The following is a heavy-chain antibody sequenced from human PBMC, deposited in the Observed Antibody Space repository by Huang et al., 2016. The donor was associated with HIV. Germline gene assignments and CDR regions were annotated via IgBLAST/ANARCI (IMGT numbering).Heavy chain of an antibody. CDR3: ASQHIGAAATWF. CDR2: VYKSGST. V-gene: IGHV4-39*01. CDR1: GDFISSTNYY. J-gene: IGHJ4*02. D-gene: IGHD6-13*01. Sequence: QLQLQDSGPGQVKPSETLSLTCTVSGDFISSTNYYWGWIRQSPGKGLEWVGSVYKSGSTNYNPSLKSRVTLAVDTSRNQFSLRLNSVTAADTAVYYCASQHIGAAATWFWGRGTQVAVSS.